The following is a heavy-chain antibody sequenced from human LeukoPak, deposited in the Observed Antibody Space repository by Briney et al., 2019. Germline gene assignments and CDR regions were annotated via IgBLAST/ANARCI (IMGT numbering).Heavy chain of an antibody. D-gene: IGHD3-22*01. J-gene: IGHJ3*02. CDR3: AKGTTHYYDSSGPDAFDI. CDR2: ILYDGSNK. CDR1: GFTFSSYG. Sequence: GRSLRLSCAASGFTFSSYGMHWVRQAPGKGLEWVAVILYDGSNKYYADSVKGRFTISRDNSKNTLYLQMNSLRAEDTAVYYCAKGTTHYYDSSGPDAFDIWGQGTMVTVSS. V-gene: IGHV3-30*18.